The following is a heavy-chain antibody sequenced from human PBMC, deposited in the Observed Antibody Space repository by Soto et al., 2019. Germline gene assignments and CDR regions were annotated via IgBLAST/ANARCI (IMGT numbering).Heavy chain of an antibody. D-gene: IGHD2-15*01. J-gene: IGHJ6*02. CDR3: AKVPDCSGGSCYNYYYYGMDV. CDR1: GFTFSSYG. CDR2: ISYDGSNK. Sequence: QVQLVESGGGVVQPGRSLRLSCAASGFTFSSYGMHWVRQAPGKGLEWVAVISYDGSNKYYADSVKGRFTISRDNSKNTLYLQMNSLGAEDTAVYYCAKVPDCSGGSCYNYYYYGMDVWGQGTTVTVSS. V-gene: IGHV3-30*18.